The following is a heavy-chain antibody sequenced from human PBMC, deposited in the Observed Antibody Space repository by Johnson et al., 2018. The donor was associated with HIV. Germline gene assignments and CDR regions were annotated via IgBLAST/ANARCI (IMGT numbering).Heavy chain of an antibody. Sequence: VQLVESGGGLVQPGGSLRLSCAASGFTFSSYAMSWVRQAPGKGLEWVSAISGSGGSTYYADSVKGRFTISRDNSKNTLYLQMNSLRAEDTAVYYCAKDKSGRYYDSSGYSLDDAFDIWGQGTMVTVSS. J-gene: IGHJ3*02. V-gene: IGHV3-23*04. D-gene: IGHD3-22*01. CDR1: GFTFSSYA. CDR2: ISGSGGST. CDR3: AKDKSGRYYDSSGYSLDDAFDI.